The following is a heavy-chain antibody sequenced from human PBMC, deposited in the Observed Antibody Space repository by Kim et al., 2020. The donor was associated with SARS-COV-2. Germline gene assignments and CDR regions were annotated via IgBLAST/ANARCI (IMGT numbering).Heavy chain of an antibody. Sequence: LKSRVTISVETSKNQFSLKLGSVTAADTAVYYCARGGRYCGGGSCYDFDYWGQGTLVTVSS. V-gene: IGHV4-31*02. J-gene: IGHJ4*02. CDR3: ARGGRYCGGGSCYDFDY. D-gene: IGHD2-15*01.